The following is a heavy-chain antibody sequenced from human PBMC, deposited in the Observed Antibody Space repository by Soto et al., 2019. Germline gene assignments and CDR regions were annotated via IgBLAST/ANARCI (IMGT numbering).Heavy chain of an antibody. CDR1: GGTFSSYT. J-gene: IGHJ5*02. CDR2: IIPILGIA. V-gene: IGHV1-69*08. Sequence: QVQLVQSGAEVKKPGSSVKVSCKASGGTFSSYTISWVRQAPGQGREWMGRIIPILGIANYAQKFQGRVTITADKSTSTAYMELSSLRSEDTAVYYCARDRANAWSGYYQSFWFDPWGQGTLVTVSS. CDR3: ARDRANAWSGYYQSFWFDP. D-gene: IGHD3-3*01.